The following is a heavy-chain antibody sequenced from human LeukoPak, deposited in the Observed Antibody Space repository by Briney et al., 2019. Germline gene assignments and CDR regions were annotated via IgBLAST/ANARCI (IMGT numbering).Heavy chain of an antibody. CDR3: TRDIRLTSDRDAFDI. J-gene: IGHJ3*02. D-gene: IGHD2-21*02. CDR1: GFPFSSYG. Sequence: KPGGSLRLSCETSGFPFSSYGMHWVRQAPGKGPEWVSSISGSAWTIYDTDSVKGRFTTSRDNAKNSLYLQMNSLRPEDTAVYFCTRDIRLTSDRDAFDIWGQGTMVTVSS. V-gene: IGHV3-21*01. CDR2: ISGSAWTI.